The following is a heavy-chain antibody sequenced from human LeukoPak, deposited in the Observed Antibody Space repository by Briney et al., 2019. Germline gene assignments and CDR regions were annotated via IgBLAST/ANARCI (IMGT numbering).Heavy chain of an antibody. D-gene: IGHD3-3*01. CDR3: ARGRHYDFWSGYYSYFDY. CDR2: ISGSGGST. CDR1: GFTFSSYA. Sequence: GGSLRLSCAASGFTFSSYAMSWVRQAPGKGLEWVSAISGSGGSTYYADSVKGRFTISRDNAKNTLYLQMNSLRAEDTAVYYCARGRHYDFWSGYYSYFDYWGQGTLVTVSS. J-gene: IGHJ4*02. V-gene: IGHV3-23*01.